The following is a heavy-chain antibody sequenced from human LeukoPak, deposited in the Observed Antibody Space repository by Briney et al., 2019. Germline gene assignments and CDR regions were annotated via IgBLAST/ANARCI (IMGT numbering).Heavy chain of an antibody. CDR3: ARAGGNSAAFAFDY. CDR1: GYTFTGYY. J-gene: IGHJ4*02. CDR2: INPDSGGT. D-gene: IGHD4-23*01. Sequence: ASVKVSCKPSGYTFTGYYIHCVRQAPGQGLEWMGWINPDSGGTNYAQKFQGRVTMTRDTSISTAYMELSRLTSDDTAVYYCARAGGNSAAFAFDYWGQGTLVTVSS. V-gene: IGHV1-2*02.